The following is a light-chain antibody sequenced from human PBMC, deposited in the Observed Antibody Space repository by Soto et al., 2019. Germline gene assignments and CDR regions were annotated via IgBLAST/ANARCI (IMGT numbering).Light chain of an antibody. Sequence: QAVVTQGPSFSVSPGGTVTLTCGLSSGSVSTSHFPNWYQQTPGQPPRTLIYGTKTRSSGVPDRFSGSILGIRAALTITGAQADDESDYYCVLYVGSGIWVFGGGTKLTVL. CDR2: GTK. CDR3: VLYVGSGIWV. V-gene: IGLV8-61*01. J-gene: IGLJ3*02. CDR1: SGSVSTSHF.